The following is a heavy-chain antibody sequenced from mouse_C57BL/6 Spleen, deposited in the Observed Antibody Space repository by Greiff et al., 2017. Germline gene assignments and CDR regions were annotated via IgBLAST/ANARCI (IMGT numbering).Heavy chain of an antibody. V-gene: IGHV2-2*01. D-gene: IGHD4-1*01. CDR2: IWSGGST. CDR3: ARNYLGLWYFDV. CDR1: GFSLTSYG. Sequence: VKLMESGPGLVQPSQSLSITCTVSGFSLTSYGVPWVRQSPGKGLEWLGVIWSGGSTDYNAAFISRLSISKDNSKSQVFFKMNSLQADDTAIYYCARNYLGLWYFDVWGTGTTVTVSS. J-gene: IGHJ1*03.